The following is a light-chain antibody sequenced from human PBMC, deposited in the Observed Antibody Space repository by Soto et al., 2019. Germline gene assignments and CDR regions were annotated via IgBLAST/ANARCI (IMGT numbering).Light chain of an antibody. CDR3: QKYGDSSIM. CDR1: QTVSGDY. CDR2: GAS. V-gene: IGKV3-20*01. J-gene: IGKJ5*01. Sequence: VLTQSPGTLSLSVGQRATLSCRASQTVSGDYIAWYQQKSGQAPRLLIYGASSRATDIPDRFSGSGSGMDFALTISRLEPEDFAVYYCQKYGDSSIMFGQGTRLEIK.